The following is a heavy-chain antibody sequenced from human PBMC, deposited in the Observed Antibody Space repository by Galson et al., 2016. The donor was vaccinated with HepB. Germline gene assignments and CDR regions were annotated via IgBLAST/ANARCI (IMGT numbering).Heavy chain of an antibody. CDR1: GYTFTTYG. V-gene: IGHV1-18*01. J-gene: IGHJ4*02. CDR3: ARASWEFATNFDY. Sequence: SVKVSCKASGYTFTTYGITWVRQAPGQGLEWMGWISVYNGDTKYAEKLQGRITMTTDTSTGTAYMELTSLRPDDTAVYYCARASWEFATNFDYWGQGTLVTVSS. D-gene: IGHD1-26*01. CDR2: ISVYNGDT.